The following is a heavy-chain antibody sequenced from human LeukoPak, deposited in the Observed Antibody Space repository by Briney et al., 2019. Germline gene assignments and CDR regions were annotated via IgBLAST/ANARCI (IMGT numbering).Heavy chain of an antibody. D-gene: IGHD5-24*01. Sequence: SVKASCKASGGTFSSYAISWVRQAPGQGLEWMGGIIPIFGTANYAQKFQGRVTITADESTSTAYMELSSLRSEDTAVYYCARRARDGYNWYYFDCWGQGTLVTVSS. CDR3: ARRARDGYNWYYFDC. CDR2: IIPIFGTA. CDR1: GGTFSSYA. J-gene: IGHJ4*02. V-gene: IGHV1-69*13.